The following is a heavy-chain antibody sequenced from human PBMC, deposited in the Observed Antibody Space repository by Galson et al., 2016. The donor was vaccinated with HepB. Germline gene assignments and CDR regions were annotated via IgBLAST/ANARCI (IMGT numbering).Heavy chain of an antibody. Sequence: LEWVSAISGSGGSTYYADSVKGRFTISRDNSKNTLYLQMNSLRAEDTAVYYCAGYGMDVWGQGTTVTVSS. CDR3: AGYGMDV. J-gene: IGHJ6*02. CDR2: ISGSGGST. V-gene: IGHV3-23*01.